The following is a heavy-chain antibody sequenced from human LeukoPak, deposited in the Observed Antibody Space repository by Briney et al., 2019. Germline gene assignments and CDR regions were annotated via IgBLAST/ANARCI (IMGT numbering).Heavy chain of an antibody. CDR2: ISGSGGST. D-gene: IGHD2-2*01. J-gene: IGHJ4*02. V-gene: IGHV3-23*01. CDR1: GFTFSSYA. CDR3: AKGSGSSTYYYQCYFDY. Sequence: PGGSLRLSCAASGFTFSSYAMSWVRQAPGKGLEWVSAISGSGGSTYYADSVKGRFTISRDNSKNTLDLQMNSLRADDTAVYYCAKGSGSSTYYYQCYFDYWGQGTLVTVSS.